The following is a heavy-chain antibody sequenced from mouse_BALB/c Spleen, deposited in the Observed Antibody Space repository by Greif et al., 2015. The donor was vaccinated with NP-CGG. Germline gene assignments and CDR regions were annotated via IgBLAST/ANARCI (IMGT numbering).Heavy chain of an antibody. Sequence: VQLQQPGAELVKPGASVKLSCTASGFNIKDTYIHWVKQRPEQGLEWIGRIDPANGNTKYDPKFQGKATITADTSSNTAYLQLSSLTSEDTAVYYCARWDWYFDVWGAGTTVTVSS. CDR2: IDPANGNT. CDR3: ARWDWYFDV. J-gene: IGHJ1*01. V-gene: IGHV14-3*02. CDR1: GFNIKDTY.